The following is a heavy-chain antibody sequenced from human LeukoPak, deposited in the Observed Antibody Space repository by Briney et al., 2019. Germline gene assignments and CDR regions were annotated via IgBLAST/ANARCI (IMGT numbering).Heavy chain of an antibody. D-gene: IGHD4-17*01. J-gene: IGHJ6*03. V-gene: IGHV3-43*02. CDR3: AKSERKLYGDYGYYYYYYMDV. CDR1: GFTLDDYA. CDR2: ISGDGGST. Sequence: GGSLRLSCAASGFTLDDYAMHWVRQAPGKGLEWVSLISGDGGSTYYADSVKGRFTISRDNSKNSLYLQMNSLRTEDTALYYCAKSERKLYGDYGYYYYYYMDVWGKGTTVTVSS.